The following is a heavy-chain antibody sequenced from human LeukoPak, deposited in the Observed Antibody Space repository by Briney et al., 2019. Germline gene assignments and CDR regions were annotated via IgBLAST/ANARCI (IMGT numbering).Heavy chain of an antibody. D-gene: IGHD6-13*01. Sequence: SETLSLTCAVYGGSFSGYYWSWIRQPPGKGLEWIGEINHSGSTNYNPSLKSRVTISVDTSKNQFSMKLSSVTAADTAVYYCARLLAAAGDYYMDVWGKGTTVTVS. CDR2: INHSGST. CDR3: ARLLAAAGDYYMDV. V-gene: IGHV4-34*01. J-gene: IGHJ6*03. CDR1: GGSFSGYY.